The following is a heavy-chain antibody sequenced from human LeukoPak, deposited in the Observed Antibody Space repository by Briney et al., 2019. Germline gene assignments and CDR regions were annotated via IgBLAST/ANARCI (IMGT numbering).Heavy chain of an antibody. Sequence: PSETLSLTCTVSGGSISSYYWSWIRQPPGKGLEWIGYIYYSGSTNYNPSLKSLVTISVDTSKNQFSLKLSSVTAADTAVYYCARAGRTIFGVVTVWGQGTLVTVSS. CDR1: GGSISSYY. D-gene: IGHD3-3*01. J-gene: IGHJ4*02. CDR2: IYYSGST. V-gene: IGHV4-59*01. CDR3: ARAGRTIFGVVTV.